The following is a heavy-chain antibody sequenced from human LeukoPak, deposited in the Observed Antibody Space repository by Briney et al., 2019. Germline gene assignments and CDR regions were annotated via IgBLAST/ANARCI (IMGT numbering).Heavy chain of an antibody. Sequence: SVKVSCKASGGTFSSYAISWVRQAPGQGLEWMGGIIPIFGTANYAQKFQGRVTITADESTSTAYMELSSLRSEDTAIYYCIRVPPRTVSYAFWGQGTLVTVSS. D-gene: IGHD1-26*01. J-gene: IGHJ4*02. CDR3: IRVPPRTVSYAF. V-gene: IGHV1-69*13. CDR2: IIPIFGTA. CDR1: GGTFSSYA.